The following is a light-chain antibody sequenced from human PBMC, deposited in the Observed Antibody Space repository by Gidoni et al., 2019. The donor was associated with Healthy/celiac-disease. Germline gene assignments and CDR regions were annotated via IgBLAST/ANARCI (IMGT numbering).Light chain of an antibody. J-gene: IGKJ3*01. Sequence: DIQMTQSPSPLSASVGDRVTITCRASQGISNYLAWYQQKPGKVPKLLIYAASTLQSGVPSRFSGSGSGTDFTLTISSLQPEDVATYYCQKYNSAPHSFTFGPGTKVDIK. V-gene: IGKV1-27*01. CDR2: AAS. CDR1: QGISNY. CDR3: QKYNSAPHSFT.